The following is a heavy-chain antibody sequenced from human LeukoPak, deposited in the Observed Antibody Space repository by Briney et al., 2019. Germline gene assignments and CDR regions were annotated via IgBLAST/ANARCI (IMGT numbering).Heavy chain of an antibody. Sequence: GGSLRLSCAASGFTFSSYAMSWVRQAPGKGLEWVSAISGSGGSTYYADSVKGRFTISRDNAKNSLYLQMNSLRAEDTALYYCAKDMPSYSSSWYWGAFDIWGQGTMVTVSS. V-gene: IGHV3-23*01. CDR3: AKDMPSYSSSWYWGAFDI. CDR1: GFTFSSYA. J-gene: IGHJ3*02. CDR2: ISGSGGST. D-gene: IGHD6-13*01.